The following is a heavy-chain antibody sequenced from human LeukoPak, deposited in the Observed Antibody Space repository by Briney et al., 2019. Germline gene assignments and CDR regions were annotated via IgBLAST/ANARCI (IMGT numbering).Heavy chain of an antibody. CDR1: GGSFSGYY. V-gene: IGHV4-59*01. J-gene: IGHJ3*02. CDR2: IYYSGST. D-gene: IGHD3-3*01. Sequence: SETLSLTCAVYGGSFSGYYWSWIRQPPGKGLEWIGYIYYSGSTNYNPSLKSRVTISVGTSKNQFSLKLSSVTAADTAVYYCARITIFGVGDAFDIWGQGTMVTVSS. CDR3: ARITIFGVGDAFDI.